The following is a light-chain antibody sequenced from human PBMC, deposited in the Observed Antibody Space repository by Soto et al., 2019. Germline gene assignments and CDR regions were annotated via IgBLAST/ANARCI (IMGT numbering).Light chain of an antibody. CDR1: SSDIGDYKY. CDR3: SSYTGSSTLV. J-gene: IGLJ1*01. Sequence: QSALTQPASVSGSPGQSITISCTGTSSDIGDYKYVSWYQQHPGNPPKLIIYDVSDRPSGVSNRFSGSKSGNTASLTISGLQAEDEANYYCSSYTGSSTLVFGTGTKLTVL. V-gene: IGLV2-14*03. CDR2: DVS.